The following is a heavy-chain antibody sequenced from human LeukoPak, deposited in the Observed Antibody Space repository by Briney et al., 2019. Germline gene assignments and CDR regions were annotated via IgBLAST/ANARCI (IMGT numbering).Heavy chain of an antibody. Sequence: PSETLSLTCTVSGGSTSSYYWGWIRQPPGKGLEWIGSIYYSGSTYYNPSLKSRVTISVDTSKNQFSLKLSSVTAADTAVYYCAREGRSGWFDYWGQGTLVTVSS. CDR1: GGSTSSYY. CDR2: IYYSGST. D-gene: IGHD6-19*01. V-gene: IGHV4-39*07. J-gene: IGHJ4*02. CDR3: AREGRSGWFDY.